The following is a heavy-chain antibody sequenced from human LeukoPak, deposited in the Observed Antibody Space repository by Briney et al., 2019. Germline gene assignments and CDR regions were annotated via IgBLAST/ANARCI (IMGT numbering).Heavy chain of an antibody. J-gene: IGHJ4*02. Sequence: PGRSLRLSCAASGFTFSSYGMHWVRQAPGKGLERVAVISYDGSNKYYADSVKGRFTISRDNSKNTLYLQMNSLRAEDTAVYYCAKDMYSSSWYYFDYWGQGTLVTVSS. D-gene: IGHD6-13*01. V-gene: IGHV3-30*18. CDR1: GFTFSSYG. CDR3: AKDMYSSSWYYFDY. CDR2: ISYDGSNK.